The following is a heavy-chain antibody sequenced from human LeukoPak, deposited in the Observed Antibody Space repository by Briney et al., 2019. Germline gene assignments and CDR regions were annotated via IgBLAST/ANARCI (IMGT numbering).Heavy chain of an antibody. J-gene: IGHJ6*03. CDR2: IYTSGST. V-gene: IGHV4-4*07. CDR3: ARAGVPAAINYYYMDV. D-gene: IGHD2-2*02. CDR1: GGSISSYH. Sequence: SETLSLTCTVSGGSISSYHWSWIRQPAGKGLEWIGRIYTSGSTNYNPSLKSRVTMSVDTSKNQFSLKLSSVTAADTAVYYCARAGVPAAINYYYMDVWGKGTTVTVSS.